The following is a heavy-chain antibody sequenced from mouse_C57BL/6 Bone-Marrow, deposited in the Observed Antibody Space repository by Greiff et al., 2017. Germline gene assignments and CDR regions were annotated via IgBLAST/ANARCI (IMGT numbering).Heavy chain of an antibody. CDR2: IYPENSDT. D-gene: IGHD1-1*01. CDR1: GYTFTSYW. CDR3: TRYYYGSSSYYFDY. V-gene: IGHV1-5*01. J-gene: IGHJ2*01. Sequence: VQLQQSGTVLARPGASVKMSCKTSGYTFTSYWMHWVKQRPGQGLEWIGAIYPENSDTSYNQKFKGKAKLTAVTSASTAYMGLSSLTNEDSAVYYCTRYYYGSSSYYFDYWGQGTTLTVSS.